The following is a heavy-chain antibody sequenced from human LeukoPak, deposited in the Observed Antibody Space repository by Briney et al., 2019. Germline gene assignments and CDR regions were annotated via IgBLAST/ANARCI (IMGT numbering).Heavy chain of an antibody. Sequence: GGSLRLSCAASRFTFSSYWMSWVRQAPGKGLAWVAFIRYDGSNKYYADSVKGRFTISRDNSKNTLYLQMNSLRAEDTAVYYCAKDQNSGSYGPDDYWGQGTLVTVSS. V-gene: IGHV3-30*02. J-gene: IGHJ4*02. CDR2: IRYDGSNK. CDR3: AKDQNSGSYGPDDY. CDR1: RFTFSSYW. D-gene: IGHD1-26*01.